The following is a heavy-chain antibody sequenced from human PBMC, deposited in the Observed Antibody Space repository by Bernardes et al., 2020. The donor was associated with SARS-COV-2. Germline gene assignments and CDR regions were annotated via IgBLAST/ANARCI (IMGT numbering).Heavy chain of an antibody. CDR3: ATDSISGIVIMAWVY. V-gene: IGHV1-24*01. CDR2: FDPHYGAP. D-gene: IGHD3-3*01. Sequence: ASVKVSCKVSGNSLTEASIYWVRQAPGQGLEWMGSFDPHYGAPNYAQKFQGRITMTEDTSTDTAYMELSGLRSEDTAVYYCATDSISGIVIMAWVYWGQGTLVTVS. J-gene: IGHJ4*02. CDR1: GNSLTEAS.